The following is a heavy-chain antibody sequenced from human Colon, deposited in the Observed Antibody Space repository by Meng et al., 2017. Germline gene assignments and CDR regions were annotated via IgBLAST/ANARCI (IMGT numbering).Heavy chain of an antibody. D-gene: IGHD3-16*01. Sequence: VQVVGVGGGVGQPGGPLRLSCAASGFTVSSNYMSWVRQAPGKGLEWVSVIYSGGSTYYADSVKGRFTISRDNSKNTLYLQMNSLRAEDTAVYYCARELMLTFDPWGQGTLVTVSS. CDR1: GFTVSSNY. CDR3: ARELMLTFDP. CDR2: IYSGGST. V-gene: IGHV3-66*02. J-gene: IGHJ5*02.